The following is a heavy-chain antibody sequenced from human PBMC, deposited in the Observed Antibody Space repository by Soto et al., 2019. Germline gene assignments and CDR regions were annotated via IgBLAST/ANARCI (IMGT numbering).Heavy chain of an antibody. CDR2: ISYDGSNK. J-gene: IGHJ6*02. Sequence: QVQLVESGGGVVQPGRSLRLSCAASGFTFSSYGMHCVRQAPGKGLEWVAVISYDGSNKYYADSVKGRFTISRDNSKNTLYLQMNSLRAEDTAVYYCAKDSGRAAAGGMDVWGQGTTVTDSS. CDR3: AKDSGRAAAGGMDV. CDR1: GFTFSSYG. D-gene: IGHD6-13*01. V-gene: IGHV3-30*18.